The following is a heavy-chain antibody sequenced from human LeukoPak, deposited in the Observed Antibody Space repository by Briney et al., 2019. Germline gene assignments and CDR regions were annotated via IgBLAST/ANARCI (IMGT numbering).Heavy chain of an antibody. Sequence: KPSETLSLTCTVSGGSISSYYWSWIRQPPGKGLEWIGYIYYSGSTNYNPSLKSRVTISVDTSKNQFSLKLSSVTAADTAVCYCASSWDSQYYYDSSGYYLHYWGQGTLVTVSS. CDR2: IYYSGST. V-gene: IGHV4-59*01. CDR3: ASSWDSQYYYDSSGYYLHY. CDR1: GGSISSYY. D-gene: IGHD3-22*01. J-gene: IGHJ4*02.